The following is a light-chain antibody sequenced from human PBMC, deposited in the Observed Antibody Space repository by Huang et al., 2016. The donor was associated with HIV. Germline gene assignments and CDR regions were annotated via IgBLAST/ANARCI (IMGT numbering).Light chain of an antibody. V-gene: IGKV2-30*01. CDR3: MQGTHWPGT. Sequence: DVVMTQFPLSLPVTLGQPASIFCKSSRSLVSNDGDIYLNWFQQRPGQSPRRLIYLISKRDSGVPDRFSGSGAGTLFALRINRVEAEDVAIYYCMQGTHWPGTFGQGTNLEI. CDR1: RSLVSNDGDIY. J-gene: IGKJ1*01. CDR2: LIS.